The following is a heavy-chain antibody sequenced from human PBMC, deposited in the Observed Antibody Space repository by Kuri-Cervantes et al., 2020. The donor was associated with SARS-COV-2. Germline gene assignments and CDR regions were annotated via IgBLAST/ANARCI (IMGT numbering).Heavy chain of an antibody. Sequence: ASVKVSCKASGYTFTSYGIGWVRQAPGQGLEWMGWISAYNGNTNYVQKLQGRVTMTTDTSTSTAYMELRSLRSDDTAVYYCARRIAAAGYYYYYGMDVWGQGTTVTVSS. CDR3: ARRIAAAGYYYYYGMDV. CDR2: ISAYNGNT. J-gene: IGHJ6*02. V-gene: IGHV1-18*04. CDR1: GYTFTSYG. D-gene: IGHD6-13*01.